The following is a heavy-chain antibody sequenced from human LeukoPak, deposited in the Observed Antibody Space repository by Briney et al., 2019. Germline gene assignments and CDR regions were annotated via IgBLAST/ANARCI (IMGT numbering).Heavy chain of an antibody. CDR3: ARDYIDYYNYYGMDV. J-gene: IGHJ6*04. CDR1: GFTFSNYV. Sequence: GTSLRLSCAASGFTFSNYVMHWVRQAPGEGLAWVSSISVSGGSTYYAASVKGRFTISRDNSKNTLYLQMNSLRVEDTAIYYCARDYIDYYNYYGMDVWGKGATVTVSS. CDR2: ISVSGGST. V-gene: IGHV3-23*01.